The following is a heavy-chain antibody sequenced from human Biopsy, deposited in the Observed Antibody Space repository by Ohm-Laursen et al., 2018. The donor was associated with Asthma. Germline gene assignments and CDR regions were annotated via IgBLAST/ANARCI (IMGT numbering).Heavy chain of an antibody. J-gene: IGHJ4*02. D-gene: IGHD2-2*01. CDR3: ARKAGSCISRTCYSLDF. CDR1: GGTFNTYV. Sequence: SVKVSCKSPGGTFNTYVIGWVRQAPGQGLEWMGGINSVFGTTTYPQKFQDRVTITEDDSTSTVYMELSSLRSEDTAVYYCARKAGSCISRTCYSLDFWGQGTLVTVSS. CDR2: INSVFGTT. V-gene: IGHV1-69*13.